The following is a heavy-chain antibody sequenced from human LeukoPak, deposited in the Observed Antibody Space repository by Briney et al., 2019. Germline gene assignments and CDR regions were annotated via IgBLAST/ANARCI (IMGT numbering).Heavy chain of an antibody. J-gene: IGHJ2*01. V-gene: IGHV4-4*07. Sequence: PSETLSLTCTVSGGSIRSYYWSWIRQPAGKGLEWIGRIFTSESPTYNPSLKSRVTMSLDTSKNQFSLKLSSVTAADTAVYYCARVSSSWYQDWYFDLWGRGTLVTVSS. CDR1: GGSIRSYY. D-gene: IGHD6-13*01. CDR2: IFTSESP. CDR3: ARVSSSWYQDWYFDL.